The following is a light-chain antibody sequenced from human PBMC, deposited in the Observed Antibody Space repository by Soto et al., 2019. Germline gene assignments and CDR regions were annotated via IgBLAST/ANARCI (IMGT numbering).Light chain of an antibody. CDR2: GNS. V-gene: IGLV1-40*01. CDR3: QSYDSSLSGYV. Sequence: QSALTQPPSVSGAPGQRVTISCTGSSSNIGAGYDVHWYQQLPGTAPKLLIYGNSNRPSGVPDRFSGSKSGTSASLAITGLQAEDEADYYCQSYDSSLSGYVFGTWTKLTVL. CDR1: SSNIGAGYD. J-gene: IGLJ1*01.